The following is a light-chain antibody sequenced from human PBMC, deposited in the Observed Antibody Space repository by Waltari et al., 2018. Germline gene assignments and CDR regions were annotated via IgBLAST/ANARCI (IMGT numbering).Light chain of an antibody. J-gene: IGLJ2*01. CDR2: GNH. V-gene: IGLV1-40*02. CDR1: SSNIGADHE. Sequence: QSILTQPPSVSGAPGQRVTISCTGSSSNIGADHEVHWYQDFPGRGPKHLIYGNHHRTSGVADRLSGSKSGTSASLTITGLQAEDEADYYCQSFDTSLSDGVVFGGGTKV. CDR3: QSFDTSLSDGVV.